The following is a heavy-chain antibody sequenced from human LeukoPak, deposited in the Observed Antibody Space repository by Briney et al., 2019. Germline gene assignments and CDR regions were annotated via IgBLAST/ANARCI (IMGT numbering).Heavy chain of an antibody. V-gene: IGHV4-59*01. CDR3: ARAPRGVVVKSDAFDI. D-gene: IGHD2-15*01. J-gene: IGHJ3*02. CDR1: GGSISSYY. Sequence: SETLSLTCTVSGGSISSYYWSWIRQPPGKGLEWIGYIYYSGSTNYNPSLKSRVRTSVGTSKKQFSLKLSSVTAADTAVYYCARAPRGVVVKSDAFDIWGQGTMVTVSS. CDR2: IYYSGST.